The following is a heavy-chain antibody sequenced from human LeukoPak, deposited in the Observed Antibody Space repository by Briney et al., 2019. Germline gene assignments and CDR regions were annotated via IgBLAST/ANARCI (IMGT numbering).Heavy chain of an antibody. D-gene: IGHD6-13*01. CDR3: ARVDSSSWSPVDY. CDR1: GFTFSSYS. Sequence: SGGSLRLSCAASGFTFSSYSMNWVRQAPGKGLEWVSSISSSSSYIYYADSVKGRFTISRDNAKNSLYLQMNSLRAEDTAVYYCARVDSSSWSPVDYWGQGTLVTVSS. V-gene: IGHV3-21*01. J-gene: IGHJ4*02. CDR2: ISSSSSYI.